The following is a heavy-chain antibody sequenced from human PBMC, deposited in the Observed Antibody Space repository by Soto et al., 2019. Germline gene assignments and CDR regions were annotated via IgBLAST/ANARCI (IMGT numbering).Heavy chain of an antibody. V-gene: IGHV1-69*01. D-gene: IGHD4-17*01. CDR1: GGTFSSYA. J-gene: IGHJ6*02. Sequence: QVQLVQSGAEVKKPGSSVKVSCKASGGTFSSYAISWVRQAPGQGLEWMGGIIPIFGTANYAQKFQGRVTSTADESTSTAYMELSSLRSEDTAVYYCARGRGPTVTTGNGMDVWGQGTTVTVSS. CDR3: ARGRGPTVTTGNGMDV. CDR2: IIPIFGTA.